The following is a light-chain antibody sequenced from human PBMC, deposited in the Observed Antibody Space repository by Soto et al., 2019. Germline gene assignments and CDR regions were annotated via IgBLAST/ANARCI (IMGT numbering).Light chain of an antibody. V-gene: IGKV1-5*01. Sequence: DIQMTQSPSTLSASVGDRVTITCRASQSISSWLAWYQQKPGKAPKLLIYDASSLESGVPSRFSGSGSGTEFTLTILSLQPDDFATYYCQQYNSYSETFGQGTKVEIK. CDR3: QQYNSYSET. CDR1: QSISSW. CDR2: DAS. J-gene: IGKJ1*01.